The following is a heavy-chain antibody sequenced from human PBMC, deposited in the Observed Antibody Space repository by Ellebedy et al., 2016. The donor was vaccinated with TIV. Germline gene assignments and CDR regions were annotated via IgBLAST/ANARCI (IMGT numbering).Heavy chain of an antibody. Sequence: SETLSLXXTVHGGSFLGYYWSWIRQSPGKGLQWIGEINPSGGTNYITSLKSRLTMSIDTSKRQISLNLKSATAADTAVYYCARGRRFSASFHPMMSTFEVWGQGTTVIVSS. D-gene: IGHD3-10*01. CDR1: GGSFLGYY. CDR2: INPSGGT. V-gene: IGHV4-34*01. CDR3: ARGRRFSASFHPMMSTFEV. J-gene: IGHJ3*01.